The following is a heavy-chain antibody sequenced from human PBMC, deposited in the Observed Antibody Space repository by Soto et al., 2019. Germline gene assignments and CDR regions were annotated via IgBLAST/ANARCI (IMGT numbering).Heavy chain of an antibody. CDR3: ARGHYGDYLKDAFEI. Sequence: QVQLMQSGTEMRKPGSSVKVSCKASGDIFSNHVISWIRQAPGQGLQWMGGIIPMFGTPNYAPKFQGRLSITTEESTSTTYLDLSRLRSEDTAVYYCARGHYGDYLKDAFEIWGQGTVVIVSS. V-gene: IGHV1-69*05. CDR1: GDIFSNHV. J-gene: IGHJ3*02. D-gene: IGHD4-17*01. CDR2: IIPMFGTP.